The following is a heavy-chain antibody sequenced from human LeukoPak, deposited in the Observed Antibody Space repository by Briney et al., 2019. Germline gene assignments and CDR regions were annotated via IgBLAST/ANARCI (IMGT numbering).Heavy chain of an antibody. Sequence: GGSLRLSCAASGFTFSSYWMSWVRQAPGKGLEWVANIKQDGSEKYYVDSVKGRFTISRDNAKNSLYLQMNSLRAEDTAVYYCASFLGGLQAKWFDPWGQGTLVTVSS. V-gene: IGHV3-7*01. CDR2: IKQDGSEK. D-gene: IGHD3-16*01. CDR1: GFTFSSYW. J-gene: IGHJ5*02. CDR3: ASFLGGLQAKWFDP.